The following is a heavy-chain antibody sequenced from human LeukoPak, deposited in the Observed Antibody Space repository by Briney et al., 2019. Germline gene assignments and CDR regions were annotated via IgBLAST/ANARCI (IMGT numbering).Heavy chain of an antibody. CDR3: ARHRYCSSTSCYAIDYYYMDV. CDR1: GYSFTSYW. Sequence: GESLKISCKGSGYSFTSYWIGWVRQMPGKGLEWMGIIYPGDSDTRYSPSFQGQVTISADKSIRTAYLQWSSLKASDTAMYYCARHRYCSSTSCYAIDYYYMDVWGKGTTVTISS. D-gene: IGHD2-2*01. J-gene: IGHJ6*03. CDR2: IYPGDSDT. V-gene: IGHV5-51*01.